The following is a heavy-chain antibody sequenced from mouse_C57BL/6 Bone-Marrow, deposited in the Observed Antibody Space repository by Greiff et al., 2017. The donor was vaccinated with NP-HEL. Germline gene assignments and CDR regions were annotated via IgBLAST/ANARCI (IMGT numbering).Heavy chain of an antibody. V-gene: IGHV1-80*01. Sequence: QVQLQESGAELVKPGASVKISCKASGYAFSSYWMNWVKQRPGKGLEWIGQIYPGDGDTNYNGKFKGKATLTADKSSSTAYMQLSSLTSEDSAVYFCARREIYYGNFLAWFAYWGQGTLVTVSA. CDR3: ARREIYYGNFLAWFAY. J-gene: IGHJ3*01. CDR1: GYAFSSYW. CDR2: IYPGDGDT. D-gene: IGHD2-1*01.